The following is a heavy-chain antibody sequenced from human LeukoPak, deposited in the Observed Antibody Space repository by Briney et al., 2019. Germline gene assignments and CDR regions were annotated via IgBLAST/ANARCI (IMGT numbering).Heavy chain of an antibody. CDR3: AREDFGRGSYRVDY. CDR1: GFTFSSYW. V-gene: IGHV3-7*03. D-gene: IGHD3-16*02. CDR2: IDQDGGEK. J-gene: IGHJ4*02. Sequence: GGSLRLSCEGSGFTFSSYWLTWVRQVPGKGPEWVANIDQDGGEKNYVDSVKGRFTISRDNAKNSLFLQMNSLRAEDTAVYYCAREDFGRGSYRVDYWGQGTLVTVSS.